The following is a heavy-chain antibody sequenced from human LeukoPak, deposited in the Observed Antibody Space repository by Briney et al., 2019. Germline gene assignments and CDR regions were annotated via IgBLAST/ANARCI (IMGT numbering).Heavy chain of an antibody. J-gene: IGHJ4*02. Sequence: ASVKVSCKASGYTFTGYYMHWVRQAPGQGLEWMGWINPNSGGTNYAQKFQGRVTMTRDTSISTAYMELSRLRSDDTAVYYCARDLADYYDSGGYCFDYWGQGTLVTVSS. D-gene: IGHD3-22*01. CDR1: GYTFTGYY. CDR2: INPNSGGT. V-gene: IGHV1-2*02. CDR3: ARDLADYYDSGGYCFDY.